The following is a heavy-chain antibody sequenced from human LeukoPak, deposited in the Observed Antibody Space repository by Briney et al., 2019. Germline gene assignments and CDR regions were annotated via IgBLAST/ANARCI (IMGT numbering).Heavy chain of an antibody. J-gene: IGHJ4*02. V-gene: IGHV1-18*01. Sequence: ASVKVSCKASGYTFTNFGISWVRQAPGQGLEWMGWINAHDGKRNYALKHEDRVTMTTDTSTSTVYMELRGLRSDDTAVYYCARRSTLYSSGWFYFDYWGQGTLDTVSS. CDR1: GYTFTNFG. CDR2: INAHDGKR. D-gene: IGHD6-19*01. CDR3: ARRSTLYSSGWFYFDY.